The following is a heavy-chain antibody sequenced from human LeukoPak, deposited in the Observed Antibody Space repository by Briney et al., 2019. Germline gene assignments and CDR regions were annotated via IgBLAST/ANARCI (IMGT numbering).Heavy chain of an antibody. V-gene: IGHV3-21*01. CDR2: ISSSSSYI. J-gene: IGHJ3*02. Sequence: GGSLRLSCAASGFTFSSYSMNWVRQAPGKGLEWVSSISSSSSYIYYADSVKGRFTISRDNAKNSLYLQMNSLRAEDTAVYYCAREYRGWLSAFDIWGQGTMVTVSS. CDR1: GFTFSSYS. D-gene: IGHD3-22*01. CDR3: AREYRGWLSAFDI.